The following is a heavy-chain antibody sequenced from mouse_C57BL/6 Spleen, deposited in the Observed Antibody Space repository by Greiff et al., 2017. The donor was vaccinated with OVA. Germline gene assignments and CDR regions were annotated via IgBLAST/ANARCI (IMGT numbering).Heavy chain of an antibody. D-gene: IGHD3-2*02. CDR2: IYPGGGYT. V-gene: IGHV1-63*01. Sequence: LVESGAELVRPGTSVKMSCKASGYTFTNYWIGWAKQRPGHGLEWIGDIYPGGGYTNYNEKFKGKATLTADKSSSTAYMQFSSLTSEDSAIYYCARGTAQATGAMDYWGQGTSVTVSS. J-gene: IGHJ4*01. CDR3: ARGTAQATGAMDY. CDR1: GYTFTNYW.